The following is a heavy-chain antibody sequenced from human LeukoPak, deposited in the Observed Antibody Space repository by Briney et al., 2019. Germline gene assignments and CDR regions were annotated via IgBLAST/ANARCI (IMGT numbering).Heavy chain of an antibody. V-gene: IGHV4-59*01. D-gene: IGHD2-2*01. CDR3: ARCGSSNRGYHYMDD. Sequence: TSETLSLTCTVSGRSISSYYWSWIRQPPGKGLEWIGYTHYSGSTNYNPSLKSRVTMSVDTSKNQFSLKVTTVTAADTAVYDCARCGSSNRGYHYMDDWGKGTTVTVSS. CDR1: GRSISSYY. CDR2: THYSGST. J-gene: IGHJ6*03.